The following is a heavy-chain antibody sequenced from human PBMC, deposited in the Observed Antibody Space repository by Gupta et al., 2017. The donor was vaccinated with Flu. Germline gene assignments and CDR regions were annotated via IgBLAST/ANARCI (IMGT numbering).Heavy chain of an antibody. Sequence: SSTTYYWGWIRQPPGKGMEWIGNIDDSGTTNYNPSLRSRVSIFVDTSKNQFSLALSSVTAADTAVYYCARHVAPVLRLRLLGYVDPWGQGTLVTVSS. CDR1: SSTTYY. V-gene: IGHV4-39*01. CDR3: ARHVAPVLRLRLLGYVDP. CDR2: IDDSGTT. D-gene: IGHD2-2*03. J-gene: IGHJ5*02.